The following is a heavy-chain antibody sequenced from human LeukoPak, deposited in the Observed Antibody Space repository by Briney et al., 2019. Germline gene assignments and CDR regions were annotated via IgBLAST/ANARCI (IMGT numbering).Heavy chain of an antibody. V-gene: IGHV3-23*01. CDR1: GFTFSSFA. CDR3: ATYDFWSGFGLGN. J-gene: IGHJ4*02. D-gene: IGHD3-3*01. CDR2: ISGGGGNT. Sequence: GGSLRLSCAASGFTFSSFAMSWVRQPPGKGLEWVSAISGGGGNTYHADSVKGRFTISRDNTKNSLYLQMSSLRAEDAAVYYCATYDFWSGFGLGNWGQGTLVTVSS.